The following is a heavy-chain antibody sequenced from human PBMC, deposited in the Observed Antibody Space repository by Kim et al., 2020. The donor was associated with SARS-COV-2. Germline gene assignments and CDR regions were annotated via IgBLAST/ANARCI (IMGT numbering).Heavy chain of an antibody. V-gene: IGHV4-39*01. D-gene: IGHD3-3*01. CDR3: ASLLNFWSGYGYGMDV. J-gene: IGHJ6*02. CDR1: GGSISSSSYY. Sequence: SETLSLTCTVSGGSISSSSYYWGWIRQPPGKGLEWIGSIYYSGSTYYNPSLKSRLTISVDTSKNQFSLKLTSVTAADTAVYYCASLLNFWSGYGYGMDVWGQGTTVTVSS. CDR2: IYYSGST.